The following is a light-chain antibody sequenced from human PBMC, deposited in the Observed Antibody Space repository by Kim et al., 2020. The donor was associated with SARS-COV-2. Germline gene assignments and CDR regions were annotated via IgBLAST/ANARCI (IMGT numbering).Light chain of an antibody. CDR1: SLRSYY. J-gene: IGLJ2*01. CDR2: GKN. Sequence: LGQTVRITCQGDSLRSYYASWYQQKPGQAPVLVIYGKNNRPSGIPDRFSGSSSGNTAALTITGAQAEDEADDYCNSRDSSGNPGVVFGGGTQLTVL. V-gene: IGLV3-19*01. CDR3: NSRDSSGNPGVV.